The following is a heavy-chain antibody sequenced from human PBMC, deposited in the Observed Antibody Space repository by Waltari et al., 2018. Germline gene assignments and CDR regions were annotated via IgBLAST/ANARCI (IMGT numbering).Heavy chain of an antibody. CDR3: AREWFGEANYGLEV. J-gene: IGHJ6*02. CDR1: GYTVIGYY. V-gene: IGHV1-2*02. CDR2: INPKSGGA. Sequence: QVQLVQSGTEVKKPGASVKVSCKGSGYTVIGYYMHWVRQAPGQGLEWLGRINPKSGGANYAQRFRGRVAMTRDTSISTAYMELSGLRSDDTAVYYCAREWFGEANYGLEVWGQGTTIIVSS. D-gene: IGHD3-10*01.